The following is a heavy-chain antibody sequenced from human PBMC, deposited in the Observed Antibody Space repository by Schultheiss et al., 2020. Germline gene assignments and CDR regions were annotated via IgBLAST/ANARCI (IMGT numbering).Heavy chain of an antibody. J-gene: IGHJ4*02. CDR2: INHSGST. Sequence: SETLSLTCAVYGGSFTGYYWTWIRQPPGKGLEWIGEINHSGSTNYNPSLKSQVTISVDTSKNQFSLRLRSVTAADTAVYYCARRFNKWGQGILVTVSS. CDR3: ARRFNK. V-gene: IGHV4-34*01. D-gene: IGHD1/OR15-1a*01. CDR1: GGSFTGYY.